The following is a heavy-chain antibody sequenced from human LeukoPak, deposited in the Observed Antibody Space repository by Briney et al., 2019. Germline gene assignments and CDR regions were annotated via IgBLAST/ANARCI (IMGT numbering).Heavy chain of an antibody. V-gene: IGHV4-59*01. J-gene: IGHJ3*02. Sequence: SETLSLTCAVYGGSFSGYYWSWIRQPPGKGLEWIGYIYYSGSTSYNPSLKSRVTISVDTSKNQFSLKLSSVTAADTAVYYCARVNSPGAFDIWGQGTMVTVSS. CDR1: GGSFSGYY. CDR2: IYYSGST. CDR3: ARVNSPGAFDI.